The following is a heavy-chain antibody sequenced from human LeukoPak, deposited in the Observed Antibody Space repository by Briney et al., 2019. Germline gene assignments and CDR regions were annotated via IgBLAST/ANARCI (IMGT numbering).Heavy chain of an antibody. CDR3: ARGPYYDFWSGYNPPFDD. CDR1: GYTFTSYD. Sequence: GASVKVSCKASGYTFTSYDINWVRQATGQGLEWMGWMNPNSGNTGYAQKFQGRVTITRDTSISTAYMELSSLRSEDTAVYYCARGPYYDFWSGYNPPFDDWGQGTLVTVSS. J-gene: IGHJ4*02. V-gene: IGHV1-8*01. CDR2: MNPNSGNT. D-gene: IGHD3-3*01.